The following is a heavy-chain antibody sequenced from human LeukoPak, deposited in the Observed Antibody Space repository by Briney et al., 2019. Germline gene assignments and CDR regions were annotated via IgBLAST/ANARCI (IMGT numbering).Heavy chain of an antibody. V-gene: IGHV1-69*06. J-gene: IGHJ3*02. CDR3: ARSPRRITMIVDAFDI. CDR2: IIPIFGTA. D-gene: IGHD3-22*01. CDR1: GGTFSSYA. Sequence: AASVKVSCKASGGTFSSYAISWVRQAPGQGLEWMGGIIPIFGTANYAQKFQGRVTITADKSTSTAYMELSSLRSEDTAVYYCARSPRRITMIVDAFDIWGQGTMVTVSS.